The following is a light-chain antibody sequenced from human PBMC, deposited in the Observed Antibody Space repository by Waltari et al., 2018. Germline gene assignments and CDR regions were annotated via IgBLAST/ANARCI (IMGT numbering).Light chain of an antibody. J-gene: IGLJ2*01. CDR2: QDS. Sequence: YELTQPPSVSVSPGQTASITCPGDNLGDKYACWYQQKPGKSPVLVIYQDSRRPSGIPERFSGCNSGNTATLTISGTQAMDEADYYCQAWDSSTVVFGGGTKLTVL. CDR3: QAWDSSTVV. CDR1: NLGDKY. V-gene: IGLV3-1*01.